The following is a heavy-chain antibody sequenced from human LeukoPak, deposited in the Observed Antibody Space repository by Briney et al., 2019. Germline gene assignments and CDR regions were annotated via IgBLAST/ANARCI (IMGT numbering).Heavy chain of an antibody. J-gene: IGHJ4*02. CDR3: AREGLSDSNYYDSSGYYGY. V-gene: IGHV4-30-4*07. CDR1: GGTLTSGGYS. Sequence: PSETLSLTCAVSGGTLTSGGYSWSWIRQSPGKALEWIGYIYYSGSAYYNPSLKSRVTISVDTSKNQFSLKLSSVTAADTAVYYCAREGLSDSNYYDSSGYYGYWGQGTLVTVSS. CDR2: IYYSGSA. D-gene: IGHD3-22*01.